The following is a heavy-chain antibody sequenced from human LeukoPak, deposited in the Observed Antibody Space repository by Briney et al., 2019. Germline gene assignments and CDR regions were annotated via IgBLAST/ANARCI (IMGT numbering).Heavy chain of an antibody. Sequence: PEGSLRLSCAASGFTFSSYAMSWVRQAPGKGLEWVSAISGSGGSTYYADSVKGRFTISRDNSKNTLYLQMNSLRAEDTAVYYCAKDLESGYSYGRLIDYWGQGTLVTVSS. V-gene: IGHV3-23*01. CDR1: GFTFSSYA. CDR3: AKDLESGYSYGRLIDY. D-gene: IGHD5-18*01. J-gene: IGHJ4*02. CDR2: ISGSGGST.